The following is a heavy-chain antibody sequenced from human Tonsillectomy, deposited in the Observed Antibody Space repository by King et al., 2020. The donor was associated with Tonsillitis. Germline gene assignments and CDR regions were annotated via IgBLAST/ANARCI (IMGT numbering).Heavy chain of an antibody. CDR1: GFTFSSYG. V-gene: IGHV3-30*03. CDR3: ARNLRYALDY. Sequence: QLVESGGGVVQPGRSLRLSCAASGFTFSSYGMHWVRQAPGKGLEWVAVISYDGSNKYYADSVKGRFTISRDNSKNTLYLQMNSLRAEDTAVYYCARNLRYALDYWGQGTLVTVSS. CDR2: ISYDGSNK. D-gene: IGHD1-14*01. J-gene: IGHJ4*02.